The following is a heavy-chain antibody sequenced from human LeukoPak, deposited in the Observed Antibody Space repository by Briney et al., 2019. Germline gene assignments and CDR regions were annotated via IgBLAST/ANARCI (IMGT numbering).Heavy chain of an antibody. CDR1: GGSIRSYY. J-gene: IGHJ4*02. CDR2: IYTSGST. V-gene: IGHV4-4*07. D-gene: IGHD3-22*01. CDR3: ARDRLGYYDSSGYYYYFDY. Sequence: SETLSLTCTVSGGSIRSYYWSWIRQPAGKGLEWIGRIYTSGSTNYNPSLKSRVTMSVDTSKNQFSLKLSSVTAADTAVYYCARDRLGYYDSSGYYYYFDYWGQGTLVTVSS.